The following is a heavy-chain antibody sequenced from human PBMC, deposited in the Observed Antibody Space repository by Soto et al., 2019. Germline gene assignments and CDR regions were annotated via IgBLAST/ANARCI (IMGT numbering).Heavy chain of an antibody. CDR3: AGGGVRATTTEVYFFYY. V-gene: IGHV1-69*12. Sequence: QVQLVQSGAEVKKPGSSVKVSCKASGGTFSSYAISWVRQAPGQGLEWMGGIIPIFGTANYAQKFQGRVTITADEYTSTAYMELSSLRCADTAVFYCAGGGVRATTTEVYFFYYWGQGTLVTVSS. D-gene: IGHD1-1*01. CDR2: IIPIFGTA. CDR1: GGTFSSYA. J-gene: IGHJ4*02.